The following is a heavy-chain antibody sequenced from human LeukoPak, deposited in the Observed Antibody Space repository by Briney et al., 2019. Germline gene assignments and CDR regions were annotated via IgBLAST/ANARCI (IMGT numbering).Heavy chain of an antibody. J-gene: IGHJ4*02. D-gene: IGHD3-10*01. CDR2: IYYSGST. Sequence: PSETLSLTCTVSGGSISSGGYYWSWVRQHPGKGLEWIGYIYYSGSTYYNPSLKSRVTISVDTSKNQFSLKLSSVTAADTAVYYCARENHYGSGSYRLGFDYWGQGTLVTVSS. CDR3: ARENHYGSGSYRLGFDY. V-gene: IGHV4-31*03. CDR1: GGSISSGGYY.